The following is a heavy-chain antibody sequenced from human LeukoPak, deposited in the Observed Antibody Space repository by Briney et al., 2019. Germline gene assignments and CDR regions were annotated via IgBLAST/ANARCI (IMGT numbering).Heavy chain of an antibody. CDR3: AKGDIAETGTPGFDY. V-gene: IGHV3-23*01. Sequence: PGGSLRLSCAASGFTFSSYAMSWVRQAPGKGLEWVSAISGSGGSTYYADSVKGRFTISRDNSENTLYLQRNSLGAEDTAYYYCAKGDIAETGTPGFDYWGQGTLVTVSS. CDR1: GFTFSSYA. CDR2: ISGSGGST. J-gene: IGHJ4*02. D-gene: IGHD6-13*01.